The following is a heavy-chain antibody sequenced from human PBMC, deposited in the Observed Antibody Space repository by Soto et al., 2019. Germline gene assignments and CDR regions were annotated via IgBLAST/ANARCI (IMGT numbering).Heavy chain of an antibody. CDR2: IYYSGST. CDR3: ASRRFGGVLCFGYGMDV. D-gene: IGHD3-10*01. J-gene: IGHJ6*02. CDR1: GGSISSSSYY. V-gene: IGHV4-39*01. Sequence: KPSETLSLTCTVSGGSISSSSYYWGWIRQPPGKGLEWIGSIYYSGSTYYNPSLKSRVTISVDTSKNQFSLKLSSVTAADTAVYYCASRRFGGVLCFGYGMDVWGQGTTVTVSS.